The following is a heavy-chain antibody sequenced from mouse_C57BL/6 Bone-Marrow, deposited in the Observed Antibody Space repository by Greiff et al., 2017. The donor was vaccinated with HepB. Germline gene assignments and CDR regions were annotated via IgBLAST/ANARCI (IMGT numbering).Heavy chain of an antibody. CDR1: GYTFTSYG. J-gene: IGHJ2*01. CDR3: ARIYYDYYFDY. CDR2: IYPRSGNT. D-gene: IGHD2-4*01. Sequence: VQLQQSGAELARPGASVKLSCKASGYTFTSYGISWVKQSTGQGLEWIGEIYPRSGNTYYNEKFKGKATLTADKSSSTAYMELRSLTSEDSAVYFCARIYYDYYFDYWGQGTTLTVSS. V-gene: IGHV1-81*01.